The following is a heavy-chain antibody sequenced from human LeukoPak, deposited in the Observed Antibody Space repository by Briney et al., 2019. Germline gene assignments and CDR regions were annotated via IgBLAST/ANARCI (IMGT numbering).Heavy chain of an antibody. V-gene: IGHV5-51*01. CDR3: ARHLLVREMTGDFDL. CDR2: IYPGDSDT. Sequence: GESLKISCKASGYTFSTYWIGWVRQVSGKGLEWPGIIYPGDSDTRYSPSFQGLVTMSVDQSTNSAFLQWASLQASDTAMYFCARHLLVREMTGDFDLWGQGTLVTVSS. J-gene: IGHJ3*01. CDR1: GYTFSTYW. D-gene: IGHD3-10*01.